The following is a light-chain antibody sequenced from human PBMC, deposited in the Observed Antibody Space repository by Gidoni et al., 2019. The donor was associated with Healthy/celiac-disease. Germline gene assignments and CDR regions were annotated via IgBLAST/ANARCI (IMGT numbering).Light chain of an antibody. CDR2: GAS. V-gene: IGKV3-20*01. Sequence: IVLTQSPGTLSLSPGERATLSCRASQSVSSSYLAWYQQKPGQAPRLLSYGASSRANGIPDRFSGSGSGTDFTLTISRLEPEDFAVYYCQQYGSSPWTFGQGTKVEIK. CDR1: QSVSSSY. J-gene: IGKJ1*01. CDR3: QQYGSSPWT.